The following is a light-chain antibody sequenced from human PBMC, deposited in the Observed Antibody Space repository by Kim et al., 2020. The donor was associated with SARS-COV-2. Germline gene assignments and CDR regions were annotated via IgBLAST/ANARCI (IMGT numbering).Light chain of an antibody. CDR3: GTWDSSLSAV. CDR1: SSNIGNNY. Sequence: PGQKVTISCSGSSSNIGNNYVSWYQQLPGTAPKLLIYDNNKRPSGIPDRFSGSKSGTSATLDITGLQTGDEADYYCGTWDSSLSAVFGGGTKLTVL. J-gene: IGLJ2*01. CDR2: DNN. V-gene: IGLV1-51*01.